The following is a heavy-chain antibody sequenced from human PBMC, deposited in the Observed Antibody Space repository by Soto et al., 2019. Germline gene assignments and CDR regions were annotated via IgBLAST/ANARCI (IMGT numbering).Heavy chain of an antibody. CDR3: AREGDTYYYGMDV. CDR1: GGSFSGYY. D-gene: IGHD1-26*01. J-gene: IGHJ6*02. CDR2: INHSGST. Sequence: SETLSLTCAVYGGSFSGYYWSWIRQPPGKGLEWIGEINHSGSTNYNPSLKSRVTTSVDTSKNQFSLKLSSVTAADTAVYYCAREGDTYYYGMDVWGQGTTVTVS. V-gene: IGHV4-34*01.